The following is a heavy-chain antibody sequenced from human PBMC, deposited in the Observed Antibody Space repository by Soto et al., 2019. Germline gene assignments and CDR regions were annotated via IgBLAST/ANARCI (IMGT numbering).Heavy chain of an antibody. J-gene: IGHJ6*03. Sequence: ASVKVSCKASGYTFTSYDINWVRQATGQGLEWMGWMNPNSGNTGYAQKFQGRVTMTRNTSISTAYMELSSLRSEDTAVYYCARGYDYGDRAYYYYYYMDVWGKGTTVTVSS. CDR3: ARGYDYGDRAYYYYYYMDV. D-gene: IGHD4-17*01. V-gene: IGHV1-8*01. CDR2: MNPNSGNT. CDR1: GYTFTSYD.